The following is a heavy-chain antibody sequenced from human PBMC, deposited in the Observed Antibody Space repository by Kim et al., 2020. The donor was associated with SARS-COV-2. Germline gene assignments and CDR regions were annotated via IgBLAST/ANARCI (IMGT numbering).Heavy chain of an antibody. CDR1: GFNFNSHT. CDR2: ISNDGRNK. CDR3: AREEFAMVTYDY. Sequence: GGSLRLSCAASGFNFNSHTLHWVRQAPGKGLEWVALISNDGRNKYYADSVKGRFTVSRDIVNNTLHLLMNSLIPEDTALYFCAREEFAMVTYDYWGQGAL. V-gene: IGHV3-30*14. J-gene: IGHJ4*02. D-gene: IGHD5-18*01.